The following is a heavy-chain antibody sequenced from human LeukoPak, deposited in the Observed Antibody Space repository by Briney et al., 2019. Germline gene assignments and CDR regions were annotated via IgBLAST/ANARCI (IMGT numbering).Heavy chain of an antibody. CDR1: GFTFSSYA. CDR3: AKDQTAAVGQLDY. CDR2: ISGSGGST. Sequence: GGSLRLSCAASGFTFSSYAMSWVRRAPGKGLEWVSAISGSGGSTYYADSVKGRFTISRDNSQNTLYLHMNSLRAEDTAVYYCAKDQTAAVGQLDYWGQGTVVTVSS. D-gene: IGHD6-13*01. V-gene: IGHV3-23*01. J-gene: IGHJ4*02.